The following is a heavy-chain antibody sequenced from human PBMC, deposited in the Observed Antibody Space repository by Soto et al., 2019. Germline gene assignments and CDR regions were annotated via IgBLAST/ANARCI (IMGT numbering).Heavy chain of an antibody. Sequence: QVQLQESGPGLVKPSQTLSLTCTVSGGSISSGGYYWSWIRQHPGKGLEWIGHIYNRGSTYYNPCLKRRVTLSVDTSKHQCSLKLSTVAPADRAVYYCASAPNQYYFDYWGQGTLVTVSS. CDR1: GGSISSGGYY. CDR2: IYNRGST. V-gene: IGHV4-31*03. CDR3: ASAPNQYYFDY. J-gene: IGHJ4*02.